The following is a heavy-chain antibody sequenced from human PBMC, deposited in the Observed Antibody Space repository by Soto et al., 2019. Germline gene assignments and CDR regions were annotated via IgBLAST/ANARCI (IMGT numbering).Heavy chain of an antibody. Sequence: SQTLSLTCAISGDSVSSNSAGWTWIRQSPSRGLEWLGRTYYRSKWYYEYAVSVKGRIIINPDTSKNEVSLQLSSVTPEDTAMYYCVRFGSGWNYWGQGSLVTVSS. J-gene: IGHJ4*02. CDR2: TYYRSKWYY. D-gene: IGHD6-19*01. CDR1: GDSVSSNSAG. CDR3: VRFGSGWNY. V-gene: IGHV6-1*01.